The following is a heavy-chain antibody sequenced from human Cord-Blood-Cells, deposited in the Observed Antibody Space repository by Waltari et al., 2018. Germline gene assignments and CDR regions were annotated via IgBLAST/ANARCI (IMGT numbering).Heavy chain of an antibody. CDR3: ASTYDFWSGYKSSGMDV. CDR2: ISYDGINK. CDR1: GFTFSSYA. V-gene: IGHV3-30-3*01. D-gene: IGHD3-3*01. Sequence: QVQLVESGGGVVQPGRSLRLSCAASGFTFSSYAMHWVRQAPGKGRGWVAVISYDGINKYYAESVKGRFPISRDNSKNTLYLQMNSLRAEDTAVYYCASTYDFWSGYKSSGMDVWGQGTTVTVSS. J-gene: IGHJ6*02.